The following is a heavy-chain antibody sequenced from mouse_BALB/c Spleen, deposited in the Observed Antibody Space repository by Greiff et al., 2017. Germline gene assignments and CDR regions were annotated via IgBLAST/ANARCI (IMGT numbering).Heavy chain of an antibody. J-gene: IGHJ2*01. CDR3: ARHYYGSSYFDY. D-gene: IGHD1-1*01. Sequence: EVQLQESGGGLVKPGGSLKLSCAASGFTFSDYYMYWVRQTPEKRLELVAAINSNGGSTYYPDTVKGRFTISRDNAKNTLYLQMSSLKSEDTALYYCARHYYGSSYFDYWGQGTTLTVSS. CDR2: INSNGGST. CDR1: GFTFSDYY. V-gene: IGHV5-6-2*01.